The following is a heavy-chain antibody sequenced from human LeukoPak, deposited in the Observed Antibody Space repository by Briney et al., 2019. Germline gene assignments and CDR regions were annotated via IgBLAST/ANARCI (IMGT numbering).Heavy chain of an antibody. Sequence: GASVKVSCKASGYTFTSYGISWVRQAPGQGLEWMGWISAYNGNTNYAQKLQGRVTMTTDTSTSTAYMELRSLRSDDTAVYYCASQSGLQQLAKNHLAYWGQGTLVTVSS. CDR1: GYTFTSYG. D-gene: IGHD6-13*01. CDR3: ASQSGLQQLAKNHLAY. V-gene: IGHV1-18*01. J-gene: IGHJ4*02. CDR2: ISAYNGNT.